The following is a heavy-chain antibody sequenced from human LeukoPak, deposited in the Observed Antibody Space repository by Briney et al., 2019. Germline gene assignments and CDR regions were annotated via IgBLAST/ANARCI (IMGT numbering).Heavy chain of an antibody. V-gene: IGHV4-39*01. CDR3: ARHPSDFWSGYFDYFDY. CDR2: IYYSGST. Sequence: PSETLSLTCTVSGGSISSSSYYWGWIRQPPGKGLEWIGSIYYSGSTYYNPSLKSRVTISVDTSKNQFSLKLSSATAADTAVYYCARHPSDFWSGYFDYFDYWGQGTLVTVSS. J-gene: IGHJ4*02. CDR1: GGSISSSSYY. D-gene: IGHD3-3*01.